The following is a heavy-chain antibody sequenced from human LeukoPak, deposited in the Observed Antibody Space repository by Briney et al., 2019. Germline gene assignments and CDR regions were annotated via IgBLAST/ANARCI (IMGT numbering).Heavy chain of an antibody. CDR2: ISSSSSYI. J-gene: IGHJ4*02. CDR3: ARDRIAVGVQNFDY. V-gene: IGHV3-21*01. Sequence: GGSLRLSCAASGFTFSSYSMNWVRQAPGKGLEWVSSISSSSSYIYYADSVKGRFTISRDNAKNSLYLQMNSLRAEDTAVYYCARDRIAVGVQNFDYWGQGTLVTVSS. D-gene: IGHD6-19*01. CDR1: GFTFSSYS.